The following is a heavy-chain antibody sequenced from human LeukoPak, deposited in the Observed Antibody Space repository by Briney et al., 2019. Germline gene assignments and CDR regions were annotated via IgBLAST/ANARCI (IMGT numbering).Heavy chain of an antibody. CDR1: GFTFSSYA. Sequence: AGGSLRLSCAVSGFTFSSYAMNWVRQAPGKGLEWVSGISGSGAGTYYADSVKGRFTISRDNSKNTLYLQMNSLRVEDTAVYYCANGGLWLPTRTAWGQGTLVTVSS. J-gene: IGHJ5*02. CDR3: ANGGLWLPTRTA. D-gene: IGHD3-22*01. CDR2: ISGSGAGT. V-gene: IGHV3-23*01.